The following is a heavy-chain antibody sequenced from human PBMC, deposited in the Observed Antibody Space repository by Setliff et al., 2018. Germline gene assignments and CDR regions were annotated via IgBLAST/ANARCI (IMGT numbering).Heavy chain of an antibody. CDR3: ARDGDSSGWYAGGEFDY. J-gene: IGHJ4*02. CDR1: GFTFSSYA. Sequence: LRLSCAASGFTFSSYAMHWVRQAPGKGLEYVSAISSNGGSTYYADSVKGRFTISRDNSKNTLYLQMGSLRAEDMAVYYCARDGDSSGWYAGGEFDYWGQGTLVTVSS. V-gene: IGHV3-64*02. D-gene: IGHD6-19*01. CDR2: ISSNGGST.